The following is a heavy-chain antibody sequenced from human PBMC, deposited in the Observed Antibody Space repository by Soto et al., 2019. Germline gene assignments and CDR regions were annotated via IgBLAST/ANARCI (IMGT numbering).Heavy chain of an antibody. CDR1: GFTFSSYA. D-gene: IGHD6-19*01. V-gene: IGHV3-23*01. CDR3: VKSPRWLVPHDIFDY. Sequence: PGGSLRLSCAASGFTFSSYAMSWVRQAPGKGLEWVSAISGSGGSTYYADSVKGRFTISRDNSKNTLYLQMNSLRAEDTAVYYCVKSPRWLVPHDIFDYWGQGTLVTVSS. J-gene: IGHJ4*02. CDR2: ISGSGGST.